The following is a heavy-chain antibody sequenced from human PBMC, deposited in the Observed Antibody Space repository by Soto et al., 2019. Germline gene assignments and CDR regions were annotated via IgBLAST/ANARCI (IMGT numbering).Heavy chain of an antibody. CDR2: IYYSGST. J-gene: IGHJ3*02. Sequence: LSLTCPVSGGSISSRSYYWGWIRQPPGKGLEWIGSIYYSGSTHYNPSLKSRVTISVDTSKNQFSLKLSSVTAADTAVYYCARAIAQDAFDIWGQGTMVTVSS. D-gene: IGHD2-15*01. V-gene: IGHV4-39*01. CDR1: GGSISSRSYY. CDR3: ARAIAQDAFDI.